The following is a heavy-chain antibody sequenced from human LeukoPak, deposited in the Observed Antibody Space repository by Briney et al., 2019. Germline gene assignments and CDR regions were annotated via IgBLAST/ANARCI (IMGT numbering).Heavy chain of an antibody. J-gene: IGHJ5*02. CDR1: GGTFSSYA. Sequence: SVKVSCKASGGTFSSYAISWVRQAPGQGLEWMGRIIPILGIAHYAQKFQGRLTITAEKSTSTAYMELSSLRSEDTAVYYCARDPMKYYYDGSGYYYMGWFDPWGQGPLVTVSS. D-gene: IGHD3-22*01. V-gene: IGHV1-69*04. CDR3: ARDPMKYYYDGSGYYYMGWFDP. CDR2: IIPILGIA.